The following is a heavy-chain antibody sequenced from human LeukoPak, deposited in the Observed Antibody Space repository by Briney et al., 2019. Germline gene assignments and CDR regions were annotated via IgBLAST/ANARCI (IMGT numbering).Heavy chain of an antibody. CDR2: INPSAGST. CDR1: GGTFSSYA. CDR3: TRERQQPYYFDY. Sequence: ASVKVSCKASGGTFSSYAINWVRQAPGQGLEWMGIINPSAGSTGFAQKFQGRVTMTSDTSTSTVYMELSSLRSEDTAVYYCTRERQQPYYFDYWGQGTLVTVSS. D-gene: IGHD6-13*01. J-gene: IGHJ4*02. V-gene: IGHV1-46*03.